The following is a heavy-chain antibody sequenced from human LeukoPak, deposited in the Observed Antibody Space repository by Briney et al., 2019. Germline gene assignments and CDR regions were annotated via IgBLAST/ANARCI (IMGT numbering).Heavy chain of an antibody. V-gene: IGHV3-7*01. Sequence: PGGSLRLSCAASGFTFSNHWMSWVRQAPGKGLEWVANIRQDGSAKYYGDSVEGRLTISRDNAKNSLYLQMNSPRAEDTAVYYCARIDSRGSTWDYWGQGTLVTVSS. CDR3: ARIDSRGSTWDY. CDR2: IRQDGSAK. CDR1: GFTFSNHW. D-gene: IGHD3-22*01. J-gene: IGHJ4*02.